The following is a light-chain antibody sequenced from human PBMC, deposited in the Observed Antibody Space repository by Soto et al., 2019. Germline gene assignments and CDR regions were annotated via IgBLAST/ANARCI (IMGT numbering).Light chain of an antibody. V-gene: IGKV3-20*01. CDR2: GAS. CDR1: QSVSNNY. J-gene: IGKJ1*01. CDR3: QQYGSSGT. Sequence: IVFTTTPGTPSLSPGERATLSCRASQSVSNNYLAWYQQKPGQAPRLLIYGASNRATGIPDRFSGSGSGTDFTLTISRLEPEDFAVYYCQQYGSSGTFGQGTKVDIK.